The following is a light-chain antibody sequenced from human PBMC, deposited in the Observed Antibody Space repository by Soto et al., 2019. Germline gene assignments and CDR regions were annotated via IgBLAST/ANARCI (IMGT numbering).Light chain of an antibody. CDR3: ATWDDSLNAWV. CDR2: RNN. J-gene: IGLJ3*02. Sequence: QSVLTQPPSASATPGQSVTISCSGSGSNIGSNTVNWYQQLPGAAPKLLMYRNNQRPSGVPDRVSGSRSGTSASLAISGLQSDDEADYYCATWDDSLNAWVFGGGTKVTVL. CDR1: GSNIGSNT. V-gene: IGLV1-44*01.